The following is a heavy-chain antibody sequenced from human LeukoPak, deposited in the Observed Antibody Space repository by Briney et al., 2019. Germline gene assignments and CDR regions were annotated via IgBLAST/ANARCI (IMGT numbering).Heavy chain of an antibody. CDR1: GASISNANYY. CDR2: IYYSGSA. Sequence: SLTCTXSGASISNANYYWSWIRQFPGKGLEWIAYIYYSGSAYYNPSLKSRVTMSVDTSKNQFSLTMTSVTLADTAVYYCARRRGYSGNDDLDYWGRGTLVTVSS. CDR3: ARRRGYSGNDDLDY. D-gene: IGHD5-12*01. J-gene: IGHJ4*02. V-gene: IGHV4-31*03.